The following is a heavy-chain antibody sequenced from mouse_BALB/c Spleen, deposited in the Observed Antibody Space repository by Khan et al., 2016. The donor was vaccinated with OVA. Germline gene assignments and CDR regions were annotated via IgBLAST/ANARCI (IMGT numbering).Heavy chain of an antibody. V-gene: IGHV3-2*02. D-gene: IGHD1-1*01. CDR3: ARSATITTVVATDIDY. CDR1: GYSITSDYA. J-gene: IGHJ2*01. Sequence: EVQLQESGPGLVKPSQSLSLTCTVTGYSITSDYAWNWIRQFPGNKLEWMGYISYSGRNSYNPSLKSRISITRATSKNQFFLQLNSVTTEDTAKYHCARSATITTVVATDIDYWGPGTTLTVSS. CDR2: ISYSGRN.